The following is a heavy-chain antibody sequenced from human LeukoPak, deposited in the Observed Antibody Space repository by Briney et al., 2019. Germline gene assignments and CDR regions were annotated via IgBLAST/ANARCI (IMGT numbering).Heavy chain of an antibody. Sequence: GGSLRLSCAASGFTFSSYSLNWVRQAPGKELEWVSSISSSSSYIYYADSVKGRFTISRDNAKNSLYLQMNSLRAEDTAVYYCARDGVAAAGTGDYWGQGTLVTVSS. J-gene: IGHJ4*02. CDR2: ISSSSSYI. D-gene: IGHD6-13*01. CDR1: GFTFSSYS. V-gene: IGHV3-21*01. CDR3: ARDGVAAAGTGDY.